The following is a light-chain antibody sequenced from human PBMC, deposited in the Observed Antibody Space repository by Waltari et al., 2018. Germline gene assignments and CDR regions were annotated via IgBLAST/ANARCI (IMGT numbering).Light chain of an antibody. J-gene: IGLJ3*02. CDR3: SSRNGRANEVV. Sequence: SSELTQDPAVSVALGQTVWITCQGDSLRTSYAGWYQLKPGQAPVLVMFGKDKRPSGIPDRFSGYSSGTTSSLTITGAQAEDEADYYCSSRNGRANEVVFAGGTKVTVL. CDR2: GKD. CDR1: SLRTSY. V-gene: IGLV3-19*01.